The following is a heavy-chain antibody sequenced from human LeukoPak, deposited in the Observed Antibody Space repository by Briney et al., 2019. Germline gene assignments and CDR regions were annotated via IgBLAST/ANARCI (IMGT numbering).Heavy chain of an antibody. J-gene: IGHJ4*02. Sequence: SETLSLTCTVSGGSISSGDYYWSWIRQPPGRGLERIGYIYYSGSTYYNPSLKSRVTISVDTSKNQFSLKLSSVTAADTAVYYCARTPLGSDIVVVPAADYWGQGTLVTVSS. CDR3: ARTPLGSDIVVVPAADY. D-gene: IGHD2-2*01. CDR1: GGSISSGDYY. CDR2: IYYSGST. V-gene: IGHV4-30-4*08.